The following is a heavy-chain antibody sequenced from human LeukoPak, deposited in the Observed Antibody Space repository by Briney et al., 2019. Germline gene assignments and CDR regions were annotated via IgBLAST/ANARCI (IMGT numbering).Heavy chain of an antibody. CDR2: ISWNGGGM. CDR1: GFTFDAYA. D-gene: IGHD2-2*01. CDR3: ARDLGGIVPAATFDY. Sequence: PGGSLRLSCAASGFTFDAYAMHWVRQAPGKGLEWVSRISWNGGGMGYAVSVKGRFTISRDNAKNSLYLQMNSLRDEDTALYYCARDLGGIVPAATFDYWGQGTLVTVSS. J-gene: IGHJ4*02. V-gene: IGHV3-9*01.